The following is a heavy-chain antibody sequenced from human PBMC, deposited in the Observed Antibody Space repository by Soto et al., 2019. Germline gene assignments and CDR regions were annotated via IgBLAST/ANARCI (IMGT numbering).Heavy chain of an antibody. CDR2: ISDDGTRI. Sequence: SCKAAGYTFTGYCMHWVRQAAGKGIARVRRISDDGTRIDDAAFVTGRSTIAKDHDKNTLLLQSRSLRCEDTAVYYCTRGTRPSSAGTGALWGRGALVTVSS. J-gene: IGHJ4*02. CDR1: GYTFTGYC. V-gene: IGHV3-74*01. D-gene: IGHD6-25*01. CDR3: TRGTRPSSAGTGAL.